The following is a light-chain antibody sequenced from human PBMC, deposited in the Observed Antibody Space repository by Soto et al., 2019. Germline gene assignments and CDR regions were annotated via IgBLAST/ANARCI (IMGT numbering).Light chain of an antibody. V-gene: IGKV3-15*01. Sequence: EIVMTQPPATLSVAPGERATVSCRASQSVSRTVAWYQQKPGQAPRLLIYGASTRATGIPARFSGSGSGTEFTLTISSLQSEDFAVYYCQQYNNWPPVTFGPGTKVDIK. CDR2: GAS. J-gene: IGKJ3*01. CDR1: QSVSRT. CDR3: QQYNNWPPVT.